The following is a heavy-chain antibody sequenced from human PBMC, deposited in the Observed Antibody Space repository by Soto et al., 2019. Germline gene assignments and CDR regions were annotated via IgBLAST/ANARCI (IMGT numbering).Heavy chain of an antibody. J-gene: IGHJ6*02. CDR3: TTFTVNRIFKYYYYGMDV. CDR1: GFTFSNAW. CDR2: IKSKTDGGTT. D-gene: IGHD4-17*01. V-gene: IGHV3-15*07. Sequence: EVQLVESGGGLVKPGGSLRLSCAASGFTFSNAWMNWVRQAPGKGLEWVGRIKSKTDGGTTDYAAPVKGRFTISRDDSKNTLYLQMNSLKTEDTAVYYCTTFTVNRIFKYYYYGMDVWGQGTTVTVSS.